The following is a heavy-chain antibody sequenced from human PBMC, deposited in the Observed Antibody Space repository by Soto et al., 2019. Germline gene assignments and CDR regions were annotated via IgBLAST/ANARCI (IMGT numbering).Heavy chain of an antibody. J-gene: IGHJ3*02. CDR2: ISDSSDSI. CDR1: GFTFSSYS. Sequence: EVQLVESGGGLVQPGGSLRLSCAASGFTFSSYSMNWVRQAPGKGLEWVSCISDSSDSIYYADSVKGRFTISRDNGKNSLYLQMNSLRDEDTAVYYCAREIPGYSYGFFDSFDIWGQGTMVTVSS. V-gene: IGHV3-48*02. CDR3: AREIPGYSYGFFDSFDI. D-gene: IGHD5-18*01.